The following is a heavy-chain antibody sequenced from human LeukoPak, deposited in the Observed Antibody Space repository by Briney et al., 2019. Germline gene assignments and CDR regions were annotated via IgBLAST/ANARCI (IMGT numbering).Heavy chain of an antibody. CDR2: VYYSGST. Sequence: PSETLSLTCTVSGGSISSSSYYWGWIRQPPGKGLEWIGSVYYSGSTDYNPSLKSRVTISVDTSKNQFSLNLKSVTAADTAVYYCARDGYNPVAFDIWGQGTVVTVSS. CDR3: ARDGYNPVAFDI. D-gene: IGHD5-24*01. V-gene: IGHV4-39*02. CDR1: GGSISSSSYY. J-gene: IGHJ3*02.